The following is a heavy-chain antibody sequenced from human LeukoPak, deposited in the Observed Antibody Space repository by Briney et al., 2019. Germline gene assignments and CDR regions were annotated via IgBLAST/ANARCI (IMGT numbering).Heavy chain of an antibody. CDR3: ARLGYDSSRSGAFDI. CDR1: GGSFSGYY. CDR2: INHSGST. Sequence: SETLSLTCAVYGGSFSGYYWSWIRQPPGKGLEWIGEINHSGSTNYNPSLKRRVTISVDTSKNQFSLKLSSVTAADTAVYYCARLGYDSSRSGAFDIWGQGTMVTVSS. J-gene: IGHJ3*02. D-gene: IGHD3-22*01. V-gene: IGHV4-34*01.